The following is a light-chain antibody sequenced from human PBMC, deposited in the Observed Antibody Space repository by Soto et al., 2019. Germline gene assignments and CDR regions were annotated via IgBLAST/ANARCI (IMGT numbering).Light chain of an antibody. CDR2: NAS. CDR1: QIISNW. J-gene: IGKJ3*01. V-gene: IGKV1-5*03. CDR3: QQSNSYPFT. Sequence: DIPMTQSPSTLSASVGDRVTITCRASQIISNWLAWYQQKPGKAPKVLIYNASSLETGVPSRFSGSGSGTEFTLTISSLQPDDFATYYCQQSNSYPFTFGPGTKVHIK.